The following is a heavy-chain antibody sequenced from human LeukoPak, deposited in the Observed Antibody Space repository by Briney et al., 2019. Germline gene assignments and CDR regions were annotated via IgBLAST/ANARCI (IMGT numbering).Heavy chain of an antibody. CDR1: GFSFTDVW. Sequence: RGSLRDSCAASGFSFTDVWRTWVRQAPGKGLEWVGRIKRKTDGGTTDYAAPVKGRFTISRDDSQNTLYLQMNSLKTEDTGVYYCTASLDYGKYYVEDWGQGTLVTVSS. D-gene: IGHD4-17*01. CDR2: IKRKTDGGTT. J-gene: IGHJ4*02. CDR3: TASLDYGKYYVED. V-gene: IGHV3-15*01.